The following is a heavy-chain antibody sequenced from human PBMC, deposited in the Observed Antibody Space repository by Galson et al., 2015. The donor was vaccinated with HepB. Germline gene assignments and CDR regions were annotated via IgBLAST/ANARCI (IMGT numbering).Heavy chain of an antibody. CDR1: GFPFRSYA. V-gene: IGHV3-30-3*01. J-gene: IGHJ6*02. D-gene: IGHD3-16*01. Sequence: LSCAASGFPFRSYAVYWVRQAPGKGLEWVAVISDDGSNKYYADSVQGRFTISRDNSKNTLYLQMNSLRAEDTAVYYCARVGAIGYYYYGMDVWGQGTTVTVSS. CDR3: ARVGAIGYYYYGMDV. CDR2: ISDDGSNK.